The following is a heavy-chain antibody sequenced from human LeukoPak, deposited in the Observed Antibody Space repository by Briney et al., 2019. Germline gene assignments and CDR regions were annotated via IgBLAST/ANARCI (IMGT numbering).Heavy chain of an antibody. Sequence: SETPSLTCTVSGGSISSYYWSWIRQPPGKGLVWIGYIYYSGSTNYNPSLKSRVTISVDTSKNQFSLKLSSVTAADTAVYYCARSPRYYYDSSGYYNNWFDPWGQGTLVTVSS. CDR2: IYYSGST. V-gene: IGHV4-59*08. CDR1: GGSISSYY. J-gene: IGHJ5*02. CDR3: ARSPRYYYDSSGYYNNWFDP. D-gene: IGHD3-22*01.